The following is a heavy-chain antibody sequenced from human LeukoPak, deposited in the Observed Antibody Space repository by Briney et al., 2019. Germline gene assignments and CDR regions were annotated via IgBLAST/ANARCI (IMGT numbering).Heavy chain of an antibody. J-gene: IGHJ4*02. D-gene: IGHD1-26*01. V-gene: IGHV3-74*01. CDR1: AFTFSSYW. CDR3: ARVSTYSAIDY. CDR2: INSDGSST. Sequence: PGGSLRLSCAASAFTFSSYWMHWVRHGPGKGLVWVSRINSDGSSTSYADSGKGRFTISRDNAKNTLYLQMSSLRAEDTAVYYCARVSTYSAIDYWGQGTLVSVSS.